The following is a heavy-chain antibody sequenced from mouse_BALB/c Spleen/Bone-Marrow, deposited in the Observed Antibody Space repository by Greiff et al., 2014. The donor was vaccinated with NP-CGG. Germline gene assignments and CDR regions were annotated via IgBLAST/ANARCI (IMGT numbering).Heavy chain of an antibody. V-gene: IGHV1-80*01. D-gene: IGHD2-4*01. CDR1: GYAFSSFW. CDR2: IYPGDGDT. CDR3: ARDDFGPDY. Sequence: VQLQQSGAELVRPGSSVKISCKASGYAFSSFWMNWMKQRPGQGPEWIGQIYPGDGDTNYNGKFKGKATLTADMSSSTAYIQLSSQTSEDSAVYFCARDDFGPDYWGQGTTLTVSS. J-gene: IGHJ2*01.